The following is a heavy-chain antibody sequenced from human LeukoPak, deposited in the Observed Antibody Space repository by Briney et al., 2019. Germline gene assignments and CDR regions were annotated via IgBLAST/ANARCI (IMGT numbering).Heavy chain of an antibody. D-gene: IGHD5-18*01. J-gene: IGHJ4*02. Sequence: SETLSLTCTVSGGSVSSGSYYWSWIRQPPGKGLKWIEYIYYSGSTNYNPSLKSRVTISVDTSKNQFSLKLSSVTAADTAVYYCARDSVDTAMATRYFDYWGQGTLVTVSS. CDR3: ARDSVDTAMATRYFDY. CDR1: GGSVSSGSYY. V-gene: IGHV4-61*01. CDR2: IYYSGST.